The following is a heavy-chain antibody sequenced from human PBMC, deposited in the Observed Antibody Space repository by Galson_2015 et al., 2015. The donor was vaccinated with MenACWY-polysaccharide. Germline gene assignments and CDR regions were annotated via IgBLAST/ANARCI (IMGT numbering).Heavy chain of an antibody. V-gene: IGHV3-74*01. J-gene: IGHJ4*02. D-gene: IGHD5-12*01. CDR3: ARGYSAYD. Sequence: SLRLSCAASGFTSSTYWMHWVRQAPGKGLVWVSRIKSDGSSTNYADSVKGRLTISRDNAKNTLYLQMNSLRAEDTALYYCARGYSAYDWGQGTLVTVSA. CDR2: IKSDGSST. CDR1: GFTSSTYW.